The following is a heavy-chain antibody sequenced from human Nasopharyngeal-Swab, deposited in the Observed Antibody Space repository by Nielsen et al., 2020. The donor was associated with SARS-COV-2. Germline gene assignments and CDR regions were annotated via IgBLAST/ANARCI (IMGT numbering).Heavy chain of an antibody. CDR3: ATDLRVMITFGGVIALDY. V-gene: IGHV1-24*01. CDR1: GYTLTELS. D-gene: IGHD3-16*02. CDR2: FDSEDGET. J-gene: IGHJ4*02. Sequence: ASVKVSCKVSGYTLTELSMHWVRQAPGKGLEWMGGFDSEDGETIYAQKLQGRVTMTEDTSTDTAYMELSSLRSEDTAVYYCATDLRVMITFGGVIALDYWGQGTLVTVSS.